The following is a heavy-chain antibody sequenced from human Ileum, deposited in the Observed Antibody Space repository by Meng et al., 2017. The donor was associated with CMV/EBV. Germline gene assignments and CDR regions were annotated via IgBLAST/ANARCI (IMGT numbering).Heavy chain of an antibody. D-gene: IGHD2-2*01. CDR3: ARDMPTDDKWD. CDR1: GYTFTSYG. CDR2: INPSGDDI. Sequence: ASVKVSCKASGYTFTSYGISWVRQAPGQGLEWMTRINPSGDDITYAQKFQGRVTLTRDTSTTTVFLELTSLTSEDTAVYYCARDMPTDDKWDWGPGTLVTVSS. V-gene: IGHV1-46*01. J-gene: IGHJ1*01.